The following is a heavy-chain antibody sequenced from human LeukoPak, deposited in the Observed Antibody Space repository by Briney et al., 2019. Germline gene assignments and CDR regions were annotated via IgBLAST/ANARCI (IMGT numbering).Heavy chain of an antibody. Sequence: KASETLSLTCTVSGGSISSSSYYWGWIRQPPGKGLEWIGSIYYSGSTYYNPSLKSRVTISVDTSKNQFSLKLSSVTAADTAVYYCARDGAPYGPDAFDIWGQGTMVTVSS. CDR1: GGSISSSSYY. CDR2: IYYSGST. D-gene: IGHD3-10*01. CDR3: ARDGAPYGPDAFDI. J-gene: IGHJ3*02. V-gene: IGHV4-39*07.